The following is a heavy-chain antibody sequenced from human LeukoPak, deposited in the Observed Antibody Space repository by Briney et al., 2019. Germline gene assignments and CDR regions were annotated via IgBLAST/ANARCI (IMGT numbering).Heavy chain of an antibody. CDR3: ARARRTITIFGVSKYNWFDP. Sequence: SETLSLTCTVSGGSISSHYWSWIRQPPGKGLEWIGYIYYSGSTNYNPSLKSRVTISADTSKNQFSLKLSSVTAADTAVYYCARARRTITIFGVSKYNWFDPWGQGTLVTVSS. V-gene: IGHV4-59*11. D-gene: IGHD3-3*01. J-gene: IGHJ5*02. CDR1: GGSISSHY. CDR2: IYYSGST.